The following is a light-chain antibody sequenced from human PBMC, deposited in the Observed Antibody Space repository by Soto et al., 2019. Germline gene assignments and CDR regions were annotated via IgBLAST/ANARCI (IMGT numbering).Light chain of an antibody. CDR3: CSYAGSSTLV. Sequence: QSALTQPASASGSPGQSITISCTGTNSDVGSYNLVSWYQHHPDKAPKLMIYEGSQRPSGVSNRFSGSRSGNTASLTISGLQADDEAGYYCCSYAGSSTLVFGGGTQLTVL. V-gene: IGLV2-23*01. CDR1: NSDVGSYNL. J-gene: IGLJ7*01. CDR2: EGS.